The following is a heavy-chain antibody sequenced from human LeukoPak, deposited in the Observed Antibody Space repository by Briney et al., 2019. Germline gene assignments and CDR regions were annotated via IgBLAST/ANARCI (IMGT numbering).Heavy chain of an antibody. Sequence: SETLSLTCAVYGGSFSGYYWSWIRQPQGKGLEWIGEINHSGSTNYNPSLKSRVTISVDTSKNQFSLKLSSVTAADTAVYYCARAGYYDSEAFDIWGQGTMVTVSS. CDR1: GGSFSGYY. CDR2: INHSGST. CDR3: ARAGYYDSEAFDI. J-gene: IGHJ3*02. V-gene: IGHV4-34*01. D-gene: IGHD3-22*01.